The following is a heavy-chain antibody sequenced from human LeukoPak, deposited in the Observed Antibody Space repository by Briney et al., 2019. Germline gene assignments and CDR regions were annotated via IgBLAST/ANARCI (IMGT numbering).Heavy chain of an antibody. CDR3: ARDPGVVVVAATPGYYYYGMDV. V-gene: IGHV1-69*04. J-gene: IGHJ6*02. CDR1: GGTFSSYA. CDR2: IIPILGIA. D-gene: IGHD2-15*01. Sequence: SVKVSCKASGGTFSSYAISWARQAPGQGLEWMGRIIPILGIANYAQKFQGRVTITADKSTSTAYMELSSLRSEDTAVYYCARDPGVVVVAATPGYYYYGMDVWGQGTTVTVSS.